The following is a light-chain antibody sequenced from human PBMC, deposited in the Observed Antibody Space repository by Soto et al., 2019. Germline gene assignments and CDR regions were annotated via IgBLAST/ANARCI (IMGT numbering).Light chain of an antibody. CDR2: LGS. CDR3: MQALQTPLT. CDR1: QSLLHSNGYNY. Sequence: DIVMTQSPLSLPVTPGEPASISCRSSQSLLHSNGYNYLDWYLQKPGQSPQLLIYLGSNRASGVPVRFSGSGSGTDFTLKISRVEAEDVGVYYCMQALQTPLTFGGGTKVEIK. J-gene: IGKJ4*01. V-gene: IGKV2-28*01.